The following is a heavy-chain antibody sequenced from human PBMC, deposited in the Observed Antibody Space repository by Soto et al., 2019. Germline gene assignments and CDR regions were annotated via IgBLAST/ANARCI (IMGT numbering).Heavy chain of an antibody. Sequence: QVQLVQSGAEVKKPGASVKVSCKASGYTFTNYGIIWVRQAPGQGLEWMGWISAYNGNTNYAQKLQGRVTMTPDTSTSTVYMELRRLRSADTAVYDCARDRGSYALDFWGQGTMFTVSS. CDR3: ARDRGSYALDF. D-gene: IGHD1-26*01. V-gene: IGHV1-18*01. J-gene: IGHJ4*02. CDR1: GYTFTNYG. CDR2: ISAYNGNT.